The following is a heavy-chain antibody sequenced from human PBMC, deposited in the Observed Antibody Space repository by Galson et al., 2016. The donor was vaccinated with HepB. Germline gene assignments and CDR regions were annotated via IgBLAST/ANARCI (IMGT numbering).Heavy chain of an antibody. D-gene: IGHD1-26*01. J-gene: IGHJ6*04. CDR1: GFTFSSFD. CDR2: ISGNGDTT. V-gene: IGHV3-23*01. CDR3: VQGSTAPAV. Sequence: SLRLSCAASGFTFSSFDMSWVRQAPGKGLEWVSAISGNGDTTYYADSVKGRFTISRDNSKNTLSLQMNSLRAEDTAVYYCVQGSTAPAVWGKGTTVTVSS.